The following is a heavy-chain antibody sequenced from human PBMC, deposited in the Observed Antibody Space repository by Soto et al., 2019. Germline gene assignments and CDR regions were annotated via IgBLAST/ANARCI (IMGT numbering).Heavy chain of an antibody. CDR2: IIPILGIA. CDR3: AREYDILTGYDPFDY. Sequence: SVKVSCKASGGTFSSYTISWVRQAPGQGLEWMGRIIPILGIANYAQKFQGRVTITADKSTSTAYMELSSLRSEDTAVYYCAREYDILTGYDPFDYWGQGTLVTVSS. V-gene: IGHV1-69*04. J-gene: IGHJ4*02. D-gene: IGHD3-9*01. CDR1: GGTFSSYT.